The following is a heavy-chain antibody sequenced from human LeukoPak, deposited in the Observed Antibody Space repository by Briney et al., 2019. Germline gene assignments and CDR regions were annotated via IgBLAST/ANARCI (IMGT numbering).Heavy chain of an antibody. Sequence: PSETLSLTCTVSGGSISSSSYYWGWIRQPPGKGLEWIGSIYYSGSTYYNPSLKSRVTISVDTSKNQFSLKLSSVTAADTAVYYCARGMGGYDDYYFDYWGQGTLVTVSS. V-gene: IGHV4-39*07. CDR1: GGSISSSSYY. CDR3: ARGMGGYDDYYFDY. CDR2: IYYSGST. D-gene: IGHD5-12*01. J-gene: IGHJ4*02.